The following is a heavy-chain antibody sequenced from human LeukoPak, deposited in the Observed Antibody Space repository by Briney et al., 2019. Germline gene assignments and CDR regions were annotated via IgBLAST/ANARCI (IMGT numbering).Heavy chain of an antibody. J-gene: IGHJ6*02. Sequence: ASVKVSCKASGYTLTNYNISWVRQAPGQGLEWMGWISTYNGNTNYAQKFQGRVAMTTDTSTRTAYMELRSLKSDDTAIYFCARDDGRRRNDILTGFYYYYGMDVWGQGTTVTVSS. CDR1: GYTLTNYN. CDR2: ISTYNGNT. CDR3: ARDDGRRRNDILTGFYYYYGMDV. D-gene: IGHD3-9*01. V-gene: IGHV1-18*01.